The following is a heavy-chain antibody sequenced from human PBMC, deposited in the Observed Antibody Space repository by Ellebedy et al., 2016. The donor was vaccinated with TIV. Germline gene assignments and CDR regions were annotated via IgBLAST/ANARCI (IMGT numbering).Heavy chain of an antibody. Sequence: MPSETLSLTCTVSGYSISSGYYWGWFRQPPRKGLEWVGSIIHRGSTYYNPSLKSRVTMSVDTSENQFSLRLTSVPAAATALYYCARDGTSVAFDYWGQGTLVTVSS. CDR1: GYSISSGYY. CDR2: IIHRGST. D-gene: IGHD1-7*01. J-gene: IGHJ4*02. CDR3: ARDGTSVAFDY. V-gene: IGHV4-38-2*02.